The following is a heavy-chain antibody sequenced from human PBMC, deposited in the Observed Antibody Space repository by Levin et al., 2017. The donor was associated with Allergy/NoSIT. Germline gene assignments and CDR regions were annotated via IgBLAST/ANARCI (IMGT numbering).Heavy chain of an antibody. Sequence: SQTLSLTCTVSGDSISSGTSYWGWIRQSPWMGLEWIGDMYYTGATYYNPSLKSRVTISIDTSKNQFSLKLSSVTAADTAVYYCARRQSYSNYAIDYWGQETLVTVSS. CDR2: MYYTGAT. CDR3: ARRQSYSNYAIDY. CDR1: GDSISSGTSY. J-gene: IGHJ4*02. D-gene: IGHD4-11*01. V-gene: IGHV4-39*01.